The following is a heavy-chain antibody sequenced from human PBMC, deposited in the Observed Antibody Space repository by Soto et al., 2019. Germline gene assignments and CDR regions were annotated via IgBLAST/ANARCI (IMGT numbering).Heavy chain of an antibody. V-gene: IGHV3-30-3*01. D-gene: IGHD6-19*01. CDR1: GFTFSSYA. CDR2: ISYEGSNK. CDR3: FSDDQYSRSAAPGGYSSGHFDY. Sequence: QVQLVESGGGVVQPGRSLRLSCAASGFTFSSYAMHWVRQAPGKGLEWVAVISYEGSNKYYADSVKGRFTIARDNSKNAVYLQMNSLRAGDTAVYYCFSDDQYSRSAAPGGYSSGHFDYWGHGTLVTVSS. J-gene: IGHJ4*01.